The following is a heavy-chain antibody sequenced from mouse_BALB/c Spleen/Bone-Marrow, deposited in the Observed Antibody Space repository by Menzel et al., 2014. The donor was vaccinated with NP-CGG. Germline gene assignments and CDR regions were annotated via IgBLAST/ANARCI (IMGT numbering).Heavy chain of an antibody. CDR1: GFTFSDYY. CDR2: ISNGGGST. V-gene: IGHV5-12*02. J-gene: IGHJ4*01. Sequence: EVQLVESGGGLVQPGGSLKLSCATSGFTFSDYYMYWVRQTPEKRLEWVAYISNGGGSTYYPDTVKGRFTISRDNAKNTLYLQMSRLKSEDTAMYYCARRGWFYAVDYWGQGTSVTVSS. D-gene: IGHD3-3*01. CDR3: ARRGWFYAVDY.